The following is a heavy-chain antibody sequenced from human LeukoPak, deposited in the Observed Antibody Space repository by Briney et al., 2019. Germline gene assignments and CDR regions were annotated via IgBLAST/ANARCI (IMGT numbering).Heavy chain of an antibody. Sequence: PGGSRRLSGEASGLTFSSYWMHWFGQAPGKGLLWVSRINTDGSSTSYADSVKGRFTISRDNAKNTLYLQMNSLRAEDTAVYYCARGPTTYFDCWGQGTPVTVSS. CDR1: GLTFSSYW. D-gene: IGHD1-1*01. CDR2: INTDGSST. CDR3: ARGPTTYFDC. J-gene: IGHJ4*02. V-gene: IGHV3-74*01.